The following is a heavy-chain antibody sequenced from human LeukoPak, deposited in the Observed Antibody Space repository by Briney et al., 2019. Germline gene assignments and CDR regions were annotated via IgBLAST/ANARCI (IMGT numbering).Heavy chain of an antibody. Sequence: PGESLKISCKGSGYSFSTYWIGWVRQMPGKGLEWMGIIYPGDSDIRYSPSFQGQVTISADKSITTAYLQWSSLKASDTAIYYCARVLGVAANGGPFDYWGQGTLVTVSS. CDR2: IYPGDSDI. J-gene: IGHJ4*02. CDR1: GYSFSTYW. CDR3: ARVLGVAANGGPFDY. V-gene: IGHV5-51*03. D-gene: IGHD6-19*01.